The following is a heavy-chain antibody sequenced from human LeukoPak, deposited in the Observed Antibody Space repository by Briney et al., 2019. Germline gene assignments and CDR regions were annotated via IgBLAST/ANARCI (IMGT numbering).Heavy chain of an antibody. J-gene: IGHJ6*02. CDR2: ISGTTSGT. D-gene: IGHD1-14*01. CDR1: GFTFSNYA. Sequence: PGGSLRLSCAASGFTFSNYAMSWVRQAPGKGLEWVSGISGTTSGTYYADSVKGRFTISRDNSKNTLFLQVNSLRAEDTAVYYCAKVRTYFYHGLDVWGQGTTVTVSS. V-gene: IGHV3-23*01. CDR3: AKVRTYFYHGLDV.